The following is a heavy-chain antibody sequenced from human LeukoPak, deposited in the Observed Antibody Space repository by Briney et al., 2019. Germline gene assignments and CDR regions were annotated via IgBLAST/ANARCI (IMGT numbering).Heavy chain of an antibody. CDR1: GVSISSYY. CDR2: IYYSGST. Sequence: KPSETLSLTCTVSGVSISSYYWSWIRQPPGKGLEWIGYIYYSGSTNYNPSLKSRVTISVDTSKNQFSLKLTSVTAADTAVYYCARGELRYFDWLLYYWGQGTLVTVSS. J-gene: IGHJ4*02. CDR3: ARGELRYFDWLLYY. D-gene: IGHD3-9*01. V-gene: IGHV4-59*12.